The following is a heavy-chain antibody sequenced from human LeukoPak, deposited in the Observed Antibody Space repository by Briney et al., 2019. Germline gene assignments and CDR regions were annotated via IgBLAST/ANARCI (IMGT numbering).Heavy chain of an antibody. V-gene: IGHV4-59*01. CDR3: ARDAAGPSDY. CDR2: IYYSGST. D-gene: IGHD6-19*01. CDR1: GGSISSYY. J-gene: IGHJ4*02. Sequence: PSETLSLTCTVSGGSISSYYWSWIRQPPGKGLEWIGYIYYSGSTNYNPSLKSRVTISEDTSKNQFSLKLSSVTAADTAVYYCARDAAGPSDYWGQGTLVTVSS.